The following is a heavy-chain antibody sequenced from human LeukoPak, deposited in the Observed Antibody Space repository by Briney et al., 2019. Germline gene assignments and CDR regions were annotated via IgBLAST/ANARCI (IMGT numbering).Heavy chain of an antibody. CDR2: ISAYNGKT. J-gene: IGHJ6*03. CDR1: GYTFTSYG. Sequence: ASVKVSCKASGYTFTSYGISWVRQAPGQGLEWVGLISAYNGKTNDATKLKGRVTLTTDTSTRTAYMEMRSLRSDETAVYYCARVDVVAARYYYYYMDVWGKGTTVTVSS. V-gene: IGHV1-18*01. D-gene: IGHD2-2*01. CDR3: ARVDVVAARYYYYYMDV.